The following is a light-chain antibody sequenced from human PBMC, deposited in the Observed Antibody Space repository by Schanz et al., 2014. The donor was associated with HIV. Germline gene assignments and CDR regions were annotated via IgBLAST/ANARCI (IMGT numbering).Light chain of an antibody. CDR2: DVT. V-gene: IGLV2-14*01. Sequence: QSALTQPPSASGSPGQSVTISCTGTSSDVGDYNYVSWYQQHPGKAPKLMIYDVTNRPSGVSNRFSGSKSGNTASLTISGLQAEDEADYYCSSYIRSTTPVVFGGGTKVTVL. CDR1: SSDVGDYNY. J-gene: IGLJ2*01. CDR3: SSYIRSTTPVV.